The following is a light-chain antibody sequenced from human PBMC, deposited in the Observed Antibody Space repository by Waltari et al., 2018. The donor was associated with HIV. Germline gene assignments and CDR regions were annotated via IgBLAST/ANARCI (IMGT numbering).Light chain of an antibody. CDR3: QSYDTSLSAWV. J-gene: IGLJ2*01. Sequence: QSVLTQPPSISGAPGQRITVSCSGTSSNIGAGYDVHWYQRLPGTAPKLLLYKNKNRPSGVPDRFSASKSDASASLAITGLQAADEGDYFCQSYDTSLSAWVFGGGTRLTVL. V-gene: IGLV1-40*03. CDR1: SSNIGAGYD. CDR2: KNK.